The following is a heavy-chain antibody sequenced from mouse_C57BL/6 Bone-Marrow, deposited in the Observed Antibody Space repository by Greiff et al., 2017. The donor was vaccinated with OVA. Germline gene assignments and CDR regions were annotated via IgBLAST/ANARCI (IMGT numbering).Heavy chain of an antibody. J-gene: IGHJ2*01. CDR1: GYTFTDYE. Sequence: VKLMESGAELVRPGASVTLSCKASGYTFTDYEMHWVKQTPVHGLEWIGAIDPETGGTAYNQKFKGKAILTADKSSSTAYMERRSLTSEDSAVYYCTRWAPYWGQGTTLTVSS. V-gene: IGHV1-15*01. CDR2: IDPETGGT. CDR3: TRWAPY.